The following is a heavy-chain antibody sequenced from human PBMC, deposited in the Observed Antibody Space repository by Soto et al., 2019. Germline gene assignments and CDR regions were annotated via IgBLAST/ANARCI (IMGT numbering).Heavy chain of an antibody. Sequence: EVQLLESGGGLVRPGGSLRLSCRVSGFMFSSYAMTWVRQVPGKGLEWVSSISGSGGSTYYSDSVRGHFTISRDNSKKVLYLEMNRLKGDDTAVYFCAKDGSWGDHYYFDNWGQGTLVTVSS. V-gene: IGHV3-23*01. CDR2: ISGSGGST. CDR1: GFMFSSYA. CDR3: AKDGSWGDHYYFDN. J-gene: IGHJ4*02. D-gene: IGHD2-21*02.